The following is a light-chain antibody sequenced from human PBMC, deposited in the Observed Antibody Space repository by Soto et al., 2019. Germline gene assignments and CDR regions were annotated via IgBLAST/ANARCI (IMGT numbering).Light chain of an antibody. V-gene: IGKV1-39*01. J-gene: IGKJ2*01. CDR1: QSISNY. CDR3: QQSYSTPYT. Sequence: DIQMTQSPSSLSASVGDRVTITCRASQSISNYLNWYQQIPGKAPNLLIYAASSLQSGVPSRFSGSGSGTDFTLTISSLLPEDFATYYCQQSYSTPYTFAQGTKLEIK. CDR2: AAS.